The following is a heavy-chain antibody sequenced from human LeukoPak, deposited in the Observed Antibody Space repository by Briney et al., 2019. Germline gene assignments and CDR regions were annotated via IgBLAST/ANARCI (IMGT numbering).Heavy chain of an antibody. CDR2: KYYSGST. CDR1: GGSISSNLYY. CDR3: ARQEGIAVVLKMGNWFDP. Sequence: PSETLSLTCSVSGGSISSNLYYWGWVRQPPGKGLEWIGSKYYSGSTYYNPSLKSRVTISVDTSKNQFSLKLRSVSAADTAVYYCARQEGIAVVLKMGNWFDPWGQGTLVTVSS. D-gene: IGHD2-2*01. J-gene: IGHJ5*02. V-gene: IGHV4-39*01.